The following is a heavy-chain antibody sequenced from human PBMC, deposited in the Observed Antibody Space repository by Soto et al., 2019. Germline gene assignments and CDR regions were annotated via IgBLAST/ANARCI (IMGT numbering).Heavy chain of an antibody. CDR3: VSYCSGSSCNWFDP. CDR2: IYFSGST. V-gene: IGHV4-30-4*01. Sequence: SETLGLTCTVSGGYIIGGDYYWSWISQPPGKGLEWIGYIYFSGSTYYNPSLKGRITMSVDTSKNQSSLKMSSLTAADTAVYYCVSYCSGSSCNWFDPWGQGTLVTVSS. CDR1: GGYIIGGDYY. D-gene: IGHD2-15*01. J-gene: IGHJ5*02.